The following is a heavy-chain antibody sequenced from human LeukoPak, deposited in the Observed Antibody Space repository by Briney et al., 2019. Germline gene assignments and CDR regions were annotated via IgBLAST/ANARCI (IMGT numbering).Heavy chain of an antibody. CDR3: AREAYSSGWYPWFDX. J-gene: IGHJ5*02. Sequence: PSETLSLTCTVSGGSISSFYWSWIRQPPGKGLEWIGYIHYSGSTNYNPSLKSRVTISVDTSKNQFSLKLSSVTAADTAVYYCAREAYSSGWYPWFDXXXXGTLVTVSS. CDR2: IHYSGST. D-gene: IGHD6-19*01. CDR1: GGSISSFY. V-gene: IGHV4-59*01.